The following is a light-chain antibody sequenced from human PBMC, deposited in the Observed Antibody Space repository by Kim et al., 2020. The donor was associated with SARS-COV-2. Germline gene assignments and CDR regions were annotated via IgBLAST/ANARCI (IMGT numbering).Light chain of an antibody. V-gene: IGKV1-33*01. Sequence: GDRVTITCQASHDISDYLNWYQQKPGKAPKLLVYDASNLERGVPSRFSGRGSGTYFTLTISSLQPEDIATYYCQRYDNRPPVTFGGGTKVDIK. J-gene: IGKJ4*01. CDR1: HDISDY. CDR2: DAS. CDR3: QRYDNRPPVT.